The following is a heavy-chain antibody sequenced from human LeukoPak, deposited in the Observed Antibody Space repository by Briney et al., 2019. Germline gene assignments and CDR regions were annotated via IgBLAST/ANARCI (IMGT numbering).Heavy chain of an antibody. J-gene: IGHJ4*02. CDR3: AKRRYDSSGHFDS. D-gene: IGHD3-22*01. CDR2: ISSSGSTI. Sequence: GRSLRLSCAASGFTFSSYEMNWVRQAPGKGLEWVSYISSSGSTIYYADSVKGRFTISKDNSKNTLYMRMSSLRAEDTAVYYCAKRRYDSSGHFDSWGQGTLVTVSS. CDR1: GFTFSSYE. V-gene: IGHV3-48*03.